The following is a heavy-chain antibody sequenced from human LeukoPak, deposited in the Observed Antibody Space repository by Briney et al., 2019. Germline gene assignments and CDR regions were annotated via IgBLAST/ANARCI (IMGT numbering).Heavy chain of an antibody. CDR3: VRDFPVLLWFGESRRQVNYFDY. J-gene: IGHJ4*02. D-gene: IGHD3-10*01. V-gene: IGHV3-48*03. Sequence: GGSLRLSCAASGFTFSSYEMNWVRQAPGKGLEWVSYISSSGSTIYYADSVKGRFTISRDNAKNSLYLQMNSLRAEDTAVYYCVRDFPVLLWFGESRRQVNYFDYWGQGTLVTVSS. CDR2: ISSSGSTI. CDR1: GFTFSSYE.